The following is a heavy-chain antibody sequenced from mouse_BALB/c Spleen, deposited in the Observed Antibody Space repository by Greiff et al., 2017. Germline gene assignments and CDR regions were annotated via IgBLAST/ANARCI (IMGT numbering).Heavy chain of an antibody. CDR1: GFNINDYY. J-gene: IGHJ2*01. CDR2: IDPENGDT. CDR3: SRGITDGLDY. Sequence: VQLKESGAELVRPGASVKLSCTASGFNINDYYMHWVKQSPEQGLEWIGWIDPENGDTEYAPKFQGKSTMTADTSSNTAYLKLSRLTSEDTAVYYCSRGITDGLDYWGQGTTLTVSS. D-gene: IGHD2-4*01. V-gene: IGHV14-4*02.